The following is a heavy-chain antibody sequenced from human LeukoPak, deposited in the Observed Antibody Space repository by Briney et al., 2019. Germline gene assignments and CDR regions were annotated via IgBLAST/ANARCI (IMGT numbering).Heavy chain of an antibody. V-gene: IGHV1-2*02. CDR3: AREFRRYCSGGNCYSPLEYAFDI. Sequence: ASVKVSCKASGYTFTGYYMHWVRQAPGQGLEWLGWINPNNGGTNYAQNFQGRVTMTRDTSISTAYMELSRLRSDDTAVYYCAREFRRYCSGGNCYSPLEYAFDIWGQGTMVTVSS. CDR1: GYTFTGYY. J-gene: IGHJ3*02. D-gene: IGHD2-15*01. CDR2: INPNNGGT.